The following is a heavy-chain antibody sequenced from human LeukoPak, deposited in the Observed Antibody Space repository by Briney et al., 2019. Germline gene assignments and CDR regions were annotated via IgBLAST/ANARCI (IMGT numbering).Heavy chain of an antibody. CDR3: AGDRQGYCSSTSCYFSWFDP. Sequence: SETLSLTCTVSGGSISSYYWSWIRQPPGKGLEWIGYIYYSGSTNYNPSLKSRVTISVDTSKNQFSLKLSSVTAADTAVYYCAGDRQGYCSSTSCYFSWFDPWGQGTLVTVSS. V-gene: IGHV4-59*12. J-gene: IGHJ5*02. CDR2: IYYSGST. D-gene: IGHD2-2*01. CDR1: GGSISSYY.